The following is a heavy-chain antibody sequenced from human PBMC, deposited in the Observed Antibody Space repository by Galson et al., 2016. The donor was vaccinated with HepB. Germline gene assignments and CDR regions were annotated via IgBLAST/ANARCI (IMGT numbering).Heavy chain of an antibody. J-gene: IGHJ5*01. V-gene: IGHV4-59*01. CDR2: IYYSGST. CDR3: ARLHPYCRGGSCYRIGWFDP. D-gene: IGHD2-15*01. Sequence: SETLSLTCTVSGGSISSYYWSWIRQPPGKGLEWIGYIYYSGSTDYNPSLKSRVTISVDTSKNQFSLKLSSVTAADTAVYYCARLHPYCRGGSCYRIGWFDPWGQGILVTVSS. CDR1: GGSISSYY.